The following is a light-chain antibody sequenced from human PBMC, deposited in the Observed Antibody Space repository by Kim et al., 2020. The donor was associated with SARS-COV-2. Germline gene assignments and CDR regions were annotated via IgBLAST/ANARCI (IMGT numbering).Light chain of an antibody. V-gene: IGKV1-5*03. CDR1: QSISSW. Sequence: DIQMTQSPSTLSASVGDRVTITCRASQSISSWLAWYQQRPGKAPKLLIYTASTLEYGVPSRFSGSGSGTEFTLTIRSLQPEDFATYYCQHYSGYPLTFGGGTKLEI. CDR2: TAS. J-gene: IGKJ4*01. CDR3: QHYSGYPLT.